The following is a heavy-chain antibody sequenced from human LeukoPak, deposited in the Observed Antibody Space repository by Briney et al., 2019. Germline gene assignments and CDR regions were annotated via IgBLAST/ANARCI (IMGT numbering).Heavy chain of an antibody. J-gene: IGHJ3*02. CDR1: GFTFSSYS. CDR2: ISSSSSYI. D-gene: IGHD6-13*01. CDR3: ARDWVAAAANDAFDI. V-gene: IGHV3-21*01. Sequence: GGSLRLSCAASGFTFSSYSMNWVRQAPGKGLEWVSSISSSSSYIYYADSVKGRFTISSDNAKNSLYLQMNSLRAEDTAVYYCARDWVAAAANDAFDIWGQGTMVTVSS.